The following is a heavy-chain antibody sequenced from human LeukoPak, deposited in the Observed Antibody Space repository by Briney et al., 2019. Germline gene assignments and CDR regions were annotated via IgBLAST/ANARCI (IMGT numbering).Heavy chain of an antibody. V-gene: IGHV4-30-2*01. CDR1: GGSISSVAYS. D-gene: IGHD3-10*01. J-gene: IGHJ5*01. Sequence: SQTLSLTCAVSGGSISSVAYSWGWIRQPPGKGLEWIGYIYHTGSTYYNPSLKSRVTMSVDRSKNQFSLNLTSVTAADTAAYYCARGPSHYYGSGSYDSWGQGTLVTVSS. CDR3: ARGPSHYYGSGSYDS. CDR2: IYHTGST.